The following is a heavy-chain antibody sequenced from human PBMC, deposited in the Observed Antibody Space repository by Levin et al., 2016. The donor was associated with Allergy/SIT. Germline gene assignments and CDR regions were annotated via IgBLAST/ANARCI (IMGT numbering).Heavy chain of an antibody. D-gene: IGHD3-9*01. J-gene: IGHJ6*02. V-gene: IGHV1-69*13. CDR2: IIPIFGTA. Sequence: SVKVSCKASGGTFSSYAISWVRQAPGQGLEWMGGIIPIFGTANYAQKFQGRVTITADESTSTAYMELSSLRSEDTAVYYCARGQAVGVIISYYYYYGMDVWGQGTTVTVSS. CDR3: ARGQAVGVIISYYYYYGMDV. CDR1: GGTFSSYA.